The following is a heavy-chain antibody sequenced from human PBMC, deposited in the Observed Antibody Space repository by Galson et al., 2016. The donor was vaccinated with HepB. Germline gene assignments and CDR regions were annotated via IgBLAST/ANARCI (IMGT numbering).Heavy chain of an antibody. J-gene: IGHJ4*02. CDR3: ARALPYTVVPDY. V-gene: IGHV3-11*06. D-gene: IGHD2-2*02. Sequence: SLRLSCAVSGFTFRDYYMTWIRRAPGKGLEWISYISGTNSYTTYADFVKGRFTMSRDNAKDSLFLQMNSLRAEDTAVYYCARALPYTVVPDYWGQGTLVTVST. CDR1: GFTFRDYY. CDR2: ISGTNSYT.